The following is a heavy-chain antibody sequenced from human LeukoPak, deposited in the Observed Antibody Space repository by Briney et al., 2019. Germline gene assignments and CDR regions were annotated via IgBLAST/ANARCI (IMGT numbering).Heavy chain of an antibody. D-gene: IGHD5-12*01. J-gene: IGHJ4*02. V-gene: IGHV3-66*01. CDR1: GFTVSSNY. CDR3: ARELGGSYFDY. Sequence: AGSLRLSCAASGFTVSSNYMGWVRQAPGKGLEWVSVIYSGGSTYYADSVKGRFTISRDNSKNTLYLQMNSLRAEDTAVYYCARELGGSYFDYWGQGTLVTVSS. CDR2: IYSGGST.